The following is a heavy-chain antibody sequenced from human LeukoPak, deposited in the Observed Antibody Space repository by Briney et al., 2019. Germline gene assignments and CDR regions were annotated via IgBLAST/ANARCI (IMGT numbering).Heavy chain of an antibody. V-gene: IGHV1-18*01. CDR3: ERSAKVGATTY. J-gene: IGHJ4*02. CDR2: ISAYNGKP. CDR1: GYTFTSYG. D-gene: IGHD1-26*01. Sequence: ASVKVSCKASGYTFTSYGISWVRQAPGRGVEWMGWISAYNGKPKYAQKLQGRVPITTDASTSTAYMKPRSLRSDDTDVYYCERSAKVGATTYWGQGTLVTVSS.